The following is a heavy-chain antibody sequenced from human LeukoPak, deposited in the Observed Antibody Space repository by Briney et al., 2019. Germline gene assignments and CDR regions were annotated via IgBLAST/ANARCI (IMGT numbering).Heavy chain of an antibody. D-gene: IGHD3-22*01. J-gene: IGHJ4*02. Sequence: GASLKVSCKASGYTFTTYYIHWVRRAPGQGLEWMGWINPNSGVTESAQKFQGRVTMTRDTSTSTAYMELSRLRSDDTAVYYCARASYYYDSSGYPGYYFDYWGQGTLVTVSS. CDR2: INPNSGVT. CDR1: GYTFTTYY. V-gene: IGHV1-2*02. CDR3: ARASYYYDSSGYPGYYFDY.